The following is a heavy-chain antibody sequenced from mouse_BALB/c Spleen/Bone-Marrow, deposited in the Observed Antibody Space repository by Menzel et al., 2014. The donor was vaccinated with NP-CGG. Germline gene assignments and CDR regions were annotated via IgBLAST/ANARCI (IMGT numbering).Heavy chain of an antibody. CDR3: ARHKLGRLYFDV. J-gene: IGHJ1*01. V-gene: IGHV5-12-1*01. CDR2: ISSGGGST. D-gene: IGHD4-1*01. Sequence: DVKLEESGGGLMKPGGSLKLSCAASGFAFSSYDMSWVRQTPEKRLEWVAYISSGGGSTYYPDTVKGRFTISRDNAKNTLYLQMSSLKSEDTAMYYCARHKLGRLYFDVWNATTTITISS. CDR1: GFAFSSYD.